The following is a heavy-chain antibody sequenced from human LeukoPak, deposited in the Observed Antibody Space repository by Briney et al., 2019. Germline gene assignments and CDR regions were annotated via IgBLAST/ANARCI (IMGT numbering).Heavy chain of an antibody. CDR3: ARGYSSGRDYYFDY. Sequence: GASVKVSCKASGYTFTTYSVNWVRQAPGQGLEWMGWISGYSGNTNYAQKLQGRVIMTTDTSTSTAYMELRSLRSDDTAIYYCARGYSSGRDYYFDYWGQGTLVTVSS. D-gene: IGHD6-19*01. CDR2: ISGYSGNT. CDR1: GYTFTTYS. J-gene: IGHJ4*02. V-gene: IGHV1-18*01.